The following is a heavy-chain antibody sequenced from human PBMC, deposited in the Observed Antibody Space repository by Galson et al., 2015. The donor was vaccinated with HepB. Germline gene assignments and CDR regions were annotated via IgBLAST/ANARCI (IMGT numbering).Heavy chain of an antibody. Sequence: SLRLSCAASGFTFSSYWMHWVRQAPGKGLVWVSRINSDGSSTSYADSVKGRFTISRDNAKNTLYLQMNSLRAEDTAVYYCARGLSGSYLGGDYWGQGTLVTVSS. CDR3: ARGLSGSYLGGDY. CDR1: GFTFSSYW. D-gene: IGHD1-26*01. CDR2: INSDGSST. J-gene: IGHJ4*02. V-gene: IGHV3-74*01.